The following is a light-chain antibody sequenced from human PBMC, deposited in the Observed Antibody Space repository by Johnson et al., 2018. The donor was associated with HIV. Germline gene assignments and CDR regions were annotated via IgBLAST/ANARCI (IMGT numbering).Light chain of an antibody. V-gene: IGLV1-51*01. Sequence: QSVLTQPPSVSAAPGQKVTISCSGSSYNIGNNYVSWYQQLPGTAPKLLIYDINKRPSGIPDRFSGSKSGTSATLGITGLQTGDEADYYCGTWDSSLSAYVFGTGTKVTVL. CDR3: GTWDSSLSAYV. CDR2: DIN. CDR1: SYNIGNNY. J-gene: IGLJ1*01.